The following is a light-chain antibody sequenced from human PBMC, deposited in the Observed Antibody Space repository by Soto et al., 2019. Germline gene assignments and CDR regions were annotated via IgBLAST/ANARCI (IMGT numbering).Light chain of an antibody. CDR1: SSNIGSNT. J-gene: IGLJ1*01. CDR2: SNN. Sequence: QSALTQPPSASGTPGHRVTISCSGSSSNIGSNTVNWYQQLPGTAPKLLIYSNNQRPSGVPDRFSGSKSGTSASLAISGLQSEVESDNYFAAWDDYRHAPYVFGPGTKLT. CDR3: AAWDDYRHAPYV. V-gene: IGLV1-44*01.